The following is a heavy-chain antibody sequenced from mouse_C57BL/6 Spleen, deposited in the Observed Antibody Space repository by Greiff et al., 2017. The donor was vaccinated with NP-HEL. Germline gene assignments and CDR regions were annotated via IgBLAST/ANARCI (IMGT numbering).Heavy chain of an antibody. Sequence: QVQLKESGAELVRPGASVTLSCKASGYTFTDYEMHWVKQTPVHGLEWIGAIDPETGGTAYNQKFKGKAILTADKSSSTAYMELRSLTSEDSAVYYCTRGEVGGALAWFADWGQGTLVTVSA. J-gene: IGHJ3*01. V-gene: IGHV1-15*01. CDR2: IDPETGGT. CDR3: TRGEVGGALAWFAD. D-gene: IGHD1-1*02. CDR1: GYTFTDYE.